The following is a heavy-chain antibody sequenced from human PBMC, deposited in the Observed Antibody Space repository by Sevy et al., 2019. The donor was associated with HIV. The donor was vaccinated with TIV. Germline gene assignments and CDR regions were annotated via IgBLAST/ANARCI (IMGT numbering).Heavy chain of an antibody. V-gene: IGHV3-48*02. Sequence: GGSLRLSCAASGFTFSNYAMNWVRQAPGKGLEWVSYISSGSSTKNYADSVKGRFTISRDNAKNSLYLQMNSLRDEDTAVYYCATDAYHDSSGSADFDYWGQGTQVTVSS. CDR2: ISSGSSTK. D-gene: IGHD3-22*01. CDR3: ATDAYHDSSGSADFDY. J-gene: IGHJ4*02. CDR1: GFTFSNYA.